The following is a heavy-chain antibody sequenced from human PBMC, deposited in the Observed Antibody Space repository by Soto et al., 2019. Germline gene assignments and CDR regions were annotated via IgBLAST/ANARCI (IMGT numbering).Heavy chain of an antibody. V-gene: IGHV3-23*01. J-gene: IGHJ4*02. CDR3: ANLPVRGVKAGVDY. Sequence: DVQLLESGGGLVQPGGSLRLSCAASGFTFSSYAMSWVRQAPGKGLEWVSAIGGSGGSTYYADSAKGRFTISRDSPKNTLYLQMNSLRAEDTAVYYCANLPVRGVKAGVDYWGQGTLVTVSS. D-gene: IGHD3-10*01. CDR2: IGGSGGST. CDR1: GFTFSSYA.